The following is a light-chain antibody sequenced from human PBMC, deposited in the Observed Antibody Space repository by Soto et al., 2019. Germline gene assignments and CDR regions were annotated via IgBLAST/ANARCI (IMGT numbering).Light chain of an antibody. J-gene: IGKJ1*01. V-gene: IGKV1-9*01. Sequence: IHLTQSPSSLSASVGDRVTITCRASQEISGYLAWYQQTPGKAPKLLIYGVSTLQDGVWSRCSGSGSGTDSSLTISSLQPEDFATYYCQHLHWAFGPGT. CDR3: QHLHWA. CDR1: QEISGY. CDR2: GVS.